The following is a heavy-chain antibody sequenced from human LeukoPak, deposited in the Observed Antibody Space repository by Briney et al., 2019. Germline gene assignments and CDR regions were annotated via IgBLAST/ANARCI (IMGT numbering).Heavy chain of an antibody. Sequence: ASVKVSCKASGYTFTSYDINWVRQATGQGLEWMGWMNPNSGNTGYAQKFQGRVTMTRNTFISTAYMELSSLRSEDTAVYYCARGHEYYDFWSGYPYYYYMDVWGKGTTVTVSS. J-gene: IGHJ6*03. CDR2: MNPNSGNT. CDR3: ARGHEYYDFWSGYPYYYYMDV. D-gene: IGHD3-3*01. CDR1: GYTFTSYD. V-gene: IGHV1-8*01.